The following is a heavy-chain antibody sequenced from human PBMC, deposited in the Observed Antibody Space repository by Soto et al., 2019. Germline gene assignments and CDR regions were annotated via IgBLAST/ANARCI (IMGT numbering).Heavy chain of an antibody. Sequence: PSETLSLTCSVSCGYTGSGDKYWSWIRQPPGKGLEWIGYVYYSGSTYYNPSLKSRVTMSVDTSKNQFALKLRSVTAAATAVFFCARGPPFIPPGDLFWLDPRGQGFLVPVSS. CDR3: ARGPPFIPPGDLFWLDP. V-gene: IGHV4-30-4*01. CDR2: VYYSGST. CDR1: CGYTGSGDKY. J-gene: IGHJ5*02. D-gene: IGHD2-21*01.